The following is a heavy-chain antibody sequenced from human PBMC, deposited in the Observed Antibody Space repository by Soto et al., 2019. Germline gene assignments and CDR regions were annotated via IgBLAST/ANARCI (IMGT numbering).Heavy chain of an antibody. V-gene: IGHV3-30*18. CDR3: AKDLRSSGWYGYYYYGMDV. D-gene: IGHD6-19*01. Sequence: GGSLRLSCAASGFTFSSYGMHWVRQAPGKGLEWVAVISYDGSNKYYADSVKGRFTISRDNSKNTLYLQMNSLRAEDTAVYYCAKDLRSSGWYGYYYYGMDVWGQGTTVTVSS. CDR1: GFTFSSYG. J-gene: IGHJ6*02. CDR2: ISYDGSNK.